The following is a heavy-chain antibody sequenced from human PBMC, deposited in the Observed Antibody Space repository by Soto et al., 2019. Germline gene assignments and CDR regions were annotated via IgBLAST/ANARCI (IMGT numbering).Heavy chain of an antibody. D-gene: IGHD2-15*01. CDR1: GFSLSTGGVT. Sequence: SGPTLVNPTQTLTLTCAFSGFSLSTGGVTVGWIRQPPGKALEWLALFYWNDDARYSPSLKSRLTITGDTSKNQVVLTMTNMDPAATGTYYCAHGDILVMPAATWGQGILVTVSS. V-gene: IGHV2-5*01. CDR3: AHGDILVMPAAT. CDR2: FYWNDDA. J-gene: IGHJ5*02.